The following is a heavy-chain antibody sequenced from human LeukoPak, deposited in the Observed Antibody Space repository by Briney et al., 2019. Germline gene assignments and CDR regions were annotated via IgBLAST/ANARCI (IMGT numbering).Heavy chain of an antibody. CDR2: IKQDGSEK. CDR1: EFTFSDAW. D-gene: IGHD3-10*01. CDR3: ARDLYGSGSWFDY. Sequence: GGSLRLSCAASEFTFSDAWMTWVRQAPGKGLEWVANIKQDGSEKHYVDSVKGRFTISRDNAKNSLYLEMNSLRAEDTAVYYCARDLYGSGSWFDYWGQGTLVTVSS. J-gene: IGHJ4*02. V-gene: IGHV3-7*01.